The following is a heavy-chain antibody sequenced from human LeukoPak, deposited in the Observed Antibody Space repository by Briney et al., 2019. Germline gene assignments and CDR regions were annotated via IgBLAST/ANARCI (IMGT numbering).Heavy chain of an antibody. V-gene: IGHV1-46*01. CDR2: INPSGGST. CDR3: ARKGQGIAAAGADYYMDV. CDR1: GYTFTSYY. Sequence: ASVKVSCKASGYTFTSYYMHWVRQAPGQGLEWMGIINPSGGSTSYAQKFQGRVTMTRDMSTSTVYMELSSLRSEDTAVYYCARKGQGIAAAGADYYMDVWGKGTTVTVSS. J-gene: IGHJ6*03. D-gene: IGHD6-13*01.